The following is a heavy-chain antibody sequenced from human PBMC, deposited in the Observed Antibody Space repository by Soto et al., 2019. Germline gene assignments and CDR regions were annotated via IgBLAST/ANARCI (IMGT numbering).Heavy chain of an antibody. J-gene: IGHJ4*02. D-gene: IGHD3-22*01. CDR2: IIPIFVTA. V-gene: IGHV1-69*01. CDR1: GGSFNSHT. CDR3: ARGWGYDSTDYYYAY. Sequence: QVQLLQSGAEVRKPGSSVRVSCKASGGSFNSHTTSWVRQAPGQGLEWRGGIIPIFVTANHAQKFQARVTIIADESTSTVYMELSSLRSDDTAIYYCARGWGYDSTDYYYAYWGQGTLVIVSS.